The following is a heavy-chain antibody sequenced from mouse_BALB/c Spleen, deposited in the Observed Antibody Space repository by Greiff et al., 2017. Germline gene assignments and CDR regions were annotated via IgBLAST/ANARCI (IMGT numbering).Heavy chain of an antibody. D-gene: IGHD1-1*01. CDR1: GYSFTGYF. Sequence: EVQLQQSGPELVKPGASVKISCKASGYSFTGYFMNWVMQSHGKSLEWIGRINPYNGDTFYNQKFKGKATLTVDKSSSTAHMELRSLASEDSAVYYCARDGSIYYAMDYWGQGTTLTVSS. CDR2: INPYNGDT. V-gene: IGHV1-20*02. CDR3: ARDGSIYYAMDY. J-gene: IGHJ2*01.